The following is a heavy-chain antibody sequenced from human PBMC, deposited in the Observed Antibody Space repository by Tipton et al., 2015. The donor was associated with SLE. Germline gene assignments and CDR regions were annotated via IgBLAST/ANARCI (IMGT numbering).Heavy chain of an antibody. CDR2: FYHSGST. D-gene: IGHD6-13*01. CDR1: GGSISSSSYY. Sequence: TLSLTCTVSGGSISSSSYYWGWIRQPPGKGLEWIGSFYHSGSTYNNPSLKSRVTISVDTSKNQFSLRLSSVTAADTAVYYCARQVYSSSWYGWFDPWGQGTLVTVSS. V-gene: IGHV4-39*01. J-gene: IGHJ5*02. CDR3: ARQVYSSSWYGWFDP.